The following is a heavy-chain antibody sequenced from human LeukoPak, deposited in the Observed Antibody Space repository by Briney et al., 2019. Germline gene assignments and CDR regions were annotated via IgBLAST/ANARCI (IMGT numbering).Heavy chain of an antibody. Sequence: PSETLSLTCTVSGGSISSYYWSWIRQPPGKGLEWIGYIYYSGSTNYNPSLKSRVTISVDTSKNQFSLKLSSVTAADTAVYYCARSRGKVDYGGPFDYWGQGTLVTVSS. D-gene: IGHD4-23*01. V-gene: IGHV4-59*01. CDR2: IYYSGST. CDR3: ARSRGKVDYGGPFDY. CDR1: GGSISSYY. J-gene: IGHJ4*02.